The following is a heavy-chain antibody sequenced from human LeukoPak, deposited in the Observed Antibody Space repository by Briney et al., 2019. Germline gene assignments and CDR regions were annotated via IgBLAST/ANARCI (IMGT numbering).Heavy chain of an antibody. V-gene: IGHV3-23*01. Sequence: GGSLRLSCAASGFTFSDYAISWVRQAPGKGLEWVSTISGSGDRTYYADSVKGRFTISRDNSKNTLFLQMNSLRAEDTALYYCAKTDYYDSSGYVHFDFWGQGTLVAVSS. CDR3: AKTDYYDSSGYVHFDF. CDR2: ISGSGDRT. CDR1: GFTFSDYA. D-gene: IGHD3-22*01. J-gene: IGHJ4*02.